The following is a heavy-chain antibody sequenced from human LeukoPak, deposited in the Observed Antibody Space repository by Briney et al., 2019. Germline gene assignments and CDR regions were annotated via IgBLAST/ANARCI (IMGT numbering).Heavy chain of an antibody. Sequence: GGSLRLSCAASGFTFSSYGMHWVRQAPGKGLEWVAVISYDGSNKGYADSVKGRFTLSRDNSKNTLYLHMNSLRAEDTAVYFCATRAEGYYYGSGSYYGMDVWGQGTTVTVSS. J-gene: IGHJ6*02. CDR2: ISYDGSNK. CDR1: GFTFSSYG. D-gene: IGHD3-10*01. V-gene: IGHV3-30*03. CDR3: ATRAEGYYYGSGSYYGMDV.